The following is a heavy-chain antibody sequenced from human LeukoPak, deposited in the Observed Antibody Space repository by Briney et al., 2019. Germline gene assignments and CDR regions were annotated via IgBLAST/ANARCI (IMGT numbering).Heavy chain of an antibody. J-gene: IGHJ5*02. CDR3: ARDGGGSSSSRNWFDP. CDR2: INHSGST. CDR1: GGSFSGYY. V-gene: IGHV4-34*01. D-gene: IGHD6-13*01. Sequence: SETLSLTCAVYGGSFSGYYWSWIRQPPGKGLEWIGEINHSGSTNYNPSLKSRVTISVDTSKNQFSLKLSSVTAADTAVYYCARDGGGSSSSRNWFDPWGQGTLVTVSS.